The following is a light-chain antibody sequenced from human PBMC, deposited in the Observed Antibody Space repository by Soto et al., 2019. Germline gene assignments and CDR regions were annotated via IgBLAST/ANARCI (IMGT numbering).Light chain of an antibody. CDR2: DAS. CDR1: QSISSW. V-gene: IGKV1-5*01. J-gene: IGKJ1*01. Sequence: DIQMTQSPSTLSSSVGDRVTITCRASQSISSWLAWYQQKPGKAPKLLIYDASSLESGVPLRFRGSGSGTEFALTISSLHPDYFATYYYHQYNRYSPWTFGQGTKVEIK. CDR3: HQYNRYSPWT.